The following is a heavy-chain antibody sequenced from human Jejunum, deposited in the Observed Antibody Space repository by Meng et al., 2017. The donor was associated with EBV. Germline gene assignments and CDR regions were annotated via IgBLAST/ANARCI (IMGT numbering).Heavy chain of an antibody. Sequence: EVQLVESGGGRVKLGGSLRLSCAASGFTFSDYTMNWVRQAPGKGLEWVSSISSRSSYIYYADSVKGRFTISRDNGENALYLQMNSLRDEDTAVYYCAKDEAVGFWGQGTLVTVSS. CDR1: GFTFSDYT. J-gene: IGHJ4*02. CDR2: ISSRSSYI. CDR3: AKDEAVGF. V-gene: IGHV3-21*01.